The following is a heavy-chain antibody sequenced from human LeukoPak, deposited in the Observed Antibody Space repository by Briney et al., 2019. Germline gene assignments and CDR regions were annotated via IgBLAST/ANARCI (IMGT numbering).Heavy chain of an antibody. Sequence: SETLSLTCTVSGGSISSDGYYWSWIRQHPGKGLEWIGYIYYSGSTYYNPSLKSRVTISVDTSKNQFSLKLSSVTAADTAVYYCARGMTTVVLGGFDPWGQGTLVTVSS. CDR3: ARGMTTVVLGGFDP. CDR2: IYYSGST. CDR1: GGSISSDGYY. J-gene: IGHJ5*02. D-gene: IGHD4-23*01. V-gene: IGHV4-31*03.